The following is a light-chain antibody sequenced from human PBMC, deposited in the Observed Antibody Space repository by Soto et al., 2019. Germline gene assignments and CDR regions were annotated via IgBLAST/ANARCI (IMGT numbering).Light chain of an antibody. CDR1: QSITGD. CDR3: HQYKDWHQT. J-gene: IGKJ1*01. Sequence: EIVMTQSPATLSVSPGERVTLSCTARQSITGDLAWYQQKPGQAPRLLIYDASTRATGVADRFSGSGSGTDFTLTINGLQTEDFAVYYCHQYKDWHQTVGQGTRVEMK. V-gene: IGKV3-15*01. CDR2: DAS.